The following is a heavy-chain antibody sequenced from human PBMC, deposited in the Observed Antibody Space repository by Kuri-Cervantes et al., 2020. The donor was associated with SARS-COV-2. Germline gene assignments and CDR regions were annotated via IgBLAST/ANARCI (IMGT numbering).Heavy chain of an antibody. V-gene: IGHV3-21*04. CDR2: ISSSSSYV. J-gene: IGHJ6*03. CDR1: GFTFSSYS. Sequence: GGSLRLSCAASGFTFSSYSMNWVRQAPGKGLEWVSSISSSSSYVYYADSVKGRFTISRDNAKNSLYLQMNSLRAEDTALYHCARRGGYSESYYYYYYMDVWGKGTTVTVSS. CDR3: ARRGGYSESYYYYYYMDV. D-gene: IGHD3-22*01.